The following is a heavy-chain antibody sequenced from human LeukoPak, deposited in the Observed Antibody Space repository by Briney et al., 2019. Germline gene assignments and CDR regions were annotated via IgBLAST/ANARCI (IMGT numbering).Heavy chain of an antibody. CDR3: ARFGSPRGMATIRQWTLDY. CDR1: GYTFTGYY. CDR2: INPNSGGT. D-gene: IGHD5-24*01. V-gene: IGHV1-2*02. J-gene: IGHJ4*02. Sequence: GASVKVSCKASGYTFTGYYMHWVRQAPGQGLEWMGWINPNSGGTNYAQKFQGRVTMTRDTSIGTAYMELSRLRSDDTAVYYCARFGSPRGMATIRQWTLDYWGQGTLVTVSS.